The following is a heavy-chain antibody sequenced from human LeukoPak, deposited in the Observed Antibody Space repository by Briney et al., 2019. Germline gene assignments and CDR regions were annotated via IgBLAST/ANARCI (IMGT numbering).Heavy chain of an antibody. J-gene: IGHJ6*03. V-gene: IGHV3-21*01. CDR2: ISSSSSYI. CDR3: ARGSSGLLWFGEPPGYYYYMDV. CDR1: GFTFSSYS. D-gene: IGHD3-10*01. Sequence: GGSLRLSCAASGFTFSSYSMNWVRRAPGKGLEWVSSISSSSSYIYYADSVKGRFTISRDNAKNSLYLQMNSLRAEDTAVYYCARGSSGLLWFGEPPGYYYYMDVWGKGTTVTISS.